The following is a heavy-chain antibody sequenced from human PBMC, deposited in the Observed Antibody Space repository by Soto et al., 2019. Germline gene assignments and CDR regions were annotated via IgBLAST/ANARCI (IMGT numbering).Heavy chain of an antibody. CDR2: IYSGGST. CDR3: ARDPWAADY. V-gene: IGHV3-66*01. D-gene: IGHD3-16*01. J-gene: IGHJ4*02. Sequence: GGSLRLSCAASGFTGSTKFMSWVRQAPGKGLEWVSVIYSGGSTFYADSVRGRFTISRDNSKNTVNLQMNSLRAEDTAVYYCARDPWAADYWGQGTLVTVSS. CDR1: GFTGSTKF.